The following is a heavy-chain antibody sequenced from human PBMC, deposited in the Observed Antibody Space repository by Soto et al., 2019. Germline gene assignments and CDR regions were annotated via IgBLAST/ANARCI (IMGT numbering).Heavy chain of an antibody. CDR1: GFTFSSYG. D-gene: IGHD4-17*01. CDR3: AKDFGGDYAPGFDY. J-gene: IGHJ4*02. Sequence: QVQLVESGGGVVQPGRSLRLSCAASGFTFSSYGMHWVRQAPGKGLEWVAVISYDGSNKYYADSVKGRFTISRDNSKNTLYLQMNSLRAEDTAVYYCAKDFGGDYAPGFDYWGQGTLFTVSS. V-gene: IGHV3-30*18. CDR2: ISYDGSNK.